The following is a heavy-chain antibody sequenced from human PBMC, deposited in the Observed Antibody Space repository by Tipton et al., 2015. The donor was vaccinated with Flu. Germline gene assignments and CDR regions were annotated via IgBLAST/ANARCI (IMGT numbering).Heavy chain of an antibody. CDR3: ARGRGYCVTTTCLLPFDF. J-gene: IGHJ4*02. Sequence: SLRFSCVVSGFTVSSNYMTWVRQAPGKGLEWVSVIYSGGSTKYADSVKGRFTISRDNSKNTLYLQMNSLRAEDTAVYYCARGRGYCVTTTCLLPFDFWGQGTLVTVSS. CDR2: IYSGGST. V-gene: IGHV3-53*01. D-gene: IGHD2-2*01. CDR1: GFTVSSNY.